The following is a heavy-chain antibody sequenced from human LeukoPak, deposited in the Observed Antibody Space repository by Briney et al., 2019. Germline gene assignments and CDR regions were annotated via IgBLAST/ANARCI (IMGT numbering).Heavy chain of an antibody. Sequence: GGSLRLPCAASGFTFSSYGMSWVRQAPGKGLEWVSAISGSGGSTYYADSVKGRFTISRDNSKNTLYLQMNSLRAEDTAVYYCAKKSGGTSSGVDYWGQGTLVTVSS. CDR1: GFTFSSYG. J-gene: IGHJ4*02. CDR2: ISGSGGST. CDR3: AKKSGGTSSGVDY. V-gene: IGHV3-23*01. D-gene: IGHD6-25*01.